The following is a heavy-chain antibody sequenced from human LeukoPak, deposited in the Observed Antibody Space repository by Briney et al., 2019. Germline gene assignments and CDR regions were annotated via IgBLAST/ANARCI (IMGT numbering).Heavy chain of an antibody. V-gene: IGHV4-59*01. D-gene: IGHD6-13*01. CDR3: ARSYGYSSSWVFDY. CDR1: GGSISSYY. J-gene: IGHJ4*02. Sequence: SETLSLTCTVSGGSISSYYWSWIRQPPGKGLEWIGYIYYSGSTNYNPSLKSRVTISVDTSKNQFSLKLSSVTAADTAVYYCARSYGYSSSWVFDYWGQGTLVTVSS. CDR2: IYYSGST.